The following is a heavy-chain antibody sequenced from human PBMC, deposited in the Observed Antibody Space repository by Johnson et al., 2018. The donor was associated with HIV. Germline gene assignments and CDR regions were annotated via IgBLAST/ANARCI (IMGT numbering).Heavy chain of an antibody. CDR2: ISYDGSNK. D-gene: IGHD3-10*01. CDR3: ASTGSGSDDAFDI. J-gene: IGHJ3*02. Sequence: QVLLVESGGGVVQPGRSLRLSCAASGFTFSSYAMHWVRQAPGKGLEWVAVISYDGSNKYYADSVKGRFTISRDNSKNTLYLQMNSLRAEDTAVYYCASTGSGSDDAFDIWGQGSMVTFSS. V-gene: IGHV3-30-3*01. CDR1: GFTFSSYA.